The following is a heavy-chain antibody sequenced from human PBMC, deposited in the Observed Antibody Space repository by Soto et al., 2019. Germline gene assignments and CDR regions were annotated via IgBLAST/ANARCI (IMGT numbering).Heavy chain of an antibody. CDR2: INHSGST. D-gene: IGHD3-16*02. V-gene: IGHV4-34*01. CDR1: GGSFSDYY. Sequence: QVQLQQWCAGLLKPSETLSLTCVVYGGSFSDYYWSWIRQPPGKGLEWMGEINHSGSTTNNPSPKSLIPISVDTSHHQVSLNLSFLRAADTAVYYCVRARYDYVWGSYRYLPLDYWGQGTLVTVSS. CDR3: VRARYDYVWGSYRYLPLDY. J-gene: IGHJ4*02.